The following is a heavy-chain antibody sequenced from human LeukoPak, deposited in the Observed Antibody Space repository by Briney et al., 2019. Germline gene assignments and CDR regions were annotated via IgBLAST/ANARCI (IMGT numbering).Heavy chain of an antibody. V-gene: IGHV4-39*01. CDR2: IYYSGST. Sequence: SETLSLTCTVSGGSISSSSYYWGWIRQPPGKGLEWIGSIYYSGSTNYNPSLKSRVTISVDTSKNQFSLRLNSVTAADTSIYYCARIPTNAVPSAHNGFDIWGQGTMLTVSS. CDR1: GGSISSSSYY. J-gene: IGHJ3*02. D-gene: IGHD6-19*01. CDR3: ARIPTNAVPSAHNGFDI.